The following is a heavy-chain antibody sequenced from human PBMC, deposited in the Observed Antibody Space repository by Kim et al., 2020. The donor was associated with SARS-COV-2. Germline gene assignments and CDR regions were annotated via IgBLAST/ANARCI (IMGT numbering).Heavy chain of an antibody. V-gene: IGHV3-11*06. J-gene: IGHJ3*02. CDR3: AGGSGYYTSRAFDI. D-gene: IGHD3-22*01. Sequence: ADSVKGRFTISRDNAKNSLYLQMNSLRAEDTAVYYCAGGSGYYTSRAFDIWGQGTMVTVSS.